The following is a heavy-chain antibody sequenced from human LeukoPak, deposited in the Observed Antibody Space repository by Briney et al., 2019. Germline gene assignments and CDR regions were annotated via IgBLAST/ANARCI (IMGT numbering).Heavy chain of an antibody. V-gene: IGHV4-39*07. CDR3: ARGTIVVVPAAIPNWFDP. Sequence: SETLSLTCTVSGGSISSSSYYWGWLRQPPGKGLEWIGSIYYSGSTYYNPSLKRRVTISVDTSKNQFSLKLSSVTAADTAVYYCARGTIVVVPAAIPNWFDPWGQGTLVTVSS. J-gene: IGHJ5*02. CDR2: IYYSGST. D-gene: IGHD2-2*01. CDR1: GGSISSSSYY.